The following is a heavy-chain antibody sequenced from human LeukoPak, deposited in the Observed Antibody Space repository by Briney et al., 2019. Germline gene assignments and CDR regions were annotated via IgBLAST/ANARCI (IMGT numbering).Heavy chain of an antibody. J-gene: IGHJ5*02. Sequence: PSETLSLTCTVSGGSISSYYWSWIRQPPGKGLEWIGYIYYSGSTNYNPSLKSRVTISVDTSKNQFSLKLSSVTAADTAVYYCARDLGRYDSSGYYYWVWFDPWGQGTLVTVSS. CDR1: GGSISSYY. CDR2: IYYSGST. V-gene: IGHV4-59*01. CDR3: ARDLGRYDSSGYYYWVWFDP. D-gene: IGHD3-22*01.